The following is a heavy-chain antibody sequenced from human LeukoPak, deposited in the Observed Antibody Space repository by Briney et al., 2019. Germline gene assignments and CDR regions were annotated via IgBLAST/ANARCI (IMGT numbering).Heavy chain of an antibody. V-gene: IGHV1-18*04. Sequence: ASVKVSCTASGYTFTSYGISWVRQAPGQGLEWVGWISAYNGNTNYAQKLQGRVTMTTDTSTSTAYMELRSLRSDDTAVYYCARDLNRYFDWLLHLDYWGQGTLVTVSS. D-gene: IGHD3-9*01. CDR2: ISAYNGNT. J-gene: IGHJ4*02. CDR1: GYTFTSYG. CDR3: ARDLNRYFDWLLHLDY.